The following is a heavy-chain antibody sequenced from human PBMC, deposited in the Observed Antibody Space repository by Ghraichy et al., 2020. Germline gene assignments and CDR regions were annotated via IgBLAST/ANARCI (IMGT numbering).Heavy chain of an antibody. CDR3: TTNRRDGYNVEASDI. CDR2: IRTTTNNYAT. D-gene: IGHD5-24*01. V-gene: IGHV3-73*01. CDR1: GFNFSGSA. J-gene: IGHJ3*02. Sequence: GGSLRLSCAASGFNFSGSAIHWVRQASGKGLEWVGRIRTTTNNYATSSAASVKDRFTLSRDDSKNTAYLQMGSLKTEDTAVYYCTTNRRDGYNVEASDIWGQGTISPSLQ.